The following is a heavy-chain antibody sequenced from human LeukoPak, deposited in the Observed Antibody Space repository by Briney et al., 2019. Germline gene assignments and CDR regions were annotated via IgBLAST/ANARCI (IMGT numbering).Heavy chain of an antibody. CDR1: GFTFSSYG. CDR3: AKDLRMNCSGGSCYDWFDP. V-gene: IGHV3-30*18. J-gene: IGHJ5*02. Sequence: RRSLRLFFAASGFTFSSYGMHWVRQAPGKGLELVAVISYDGTNKYYADSVKGRFTISRDNSKNTLYLQMTSLRAEDTAVYYCAKDLRMNCSGGSCYDWFDPWGQGTLVTASS. CDR2: ISYDGTNK. D-gene: IGHD2-15*01.